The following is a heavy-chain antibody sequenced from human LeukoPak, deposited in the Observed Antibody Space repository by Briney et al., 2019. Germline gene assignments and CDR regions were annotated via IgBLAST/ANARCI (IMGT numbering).Heavy chain of an antibody. V-gene: IGHV1-18*01. D-gene: IGHD3-10*01. CDR1: GYTFTSYG. CDR2: ISGYNGYT. Sequence: WASVKVSCKASGYTFTSYGIIWVRQAPGQGLEWMGWISGYNGYTNYAQKLQGRVTMTTDTSTSSAYMELRSLRSDDTAVYYCARTYYYGSGSYSYYGMDVWGQGTTVTVSS. J-gene: IGHJ6*02. CDR3: ARTYYYGSGSYSYYGMDV.